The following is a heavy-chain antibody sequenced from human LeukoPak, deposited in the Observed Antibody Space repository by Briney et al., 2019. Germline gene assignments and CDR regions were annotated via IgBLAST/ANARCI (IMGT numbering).Heavy chain of an antibody. Sequence: SQTLSLTCTVSGGSLSSGSYYWSWIRQPAVKGLEWIGRIYTSGSTNYNPSLKSRVTISVDTSKNQFSLKLSSVTAADTAVYYCARDPYYGGELQGFHYWGQGTLVTVSS. D-gene: IGHD1-26*01. V-gene: IGHV4-61*02. J-gene: IGHJ4*02. CDR1: GGSLSSGSYY. CDR2: IYTSGST. CDR3: ARDPYYGGELQGFHY.